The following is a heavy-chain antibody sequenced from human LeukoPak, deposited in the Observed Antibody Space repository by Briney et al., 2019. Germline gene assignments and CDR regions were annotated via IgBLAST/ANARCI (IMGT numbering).Heavy chain of an antibody. CDR2: IYYSGST. CDR1: GGSISSYY. Sequence: SETLSLTCTVSGGSISSYYWSWIRQPPGKGLEWIGYIYYSGSTNYNPSLKSRVTISVDTSKNQFSLKLSSVTAADTAVYYCARVTPGIVLMVYAVNWFDPWGQGTLVTVSS. D-gene: IGHD2-8*01. CDR3: ARVTPGIVLMVYAVNWFDP. V-gene: IGHV4-59*12. J-gene: IGHJ5*02.